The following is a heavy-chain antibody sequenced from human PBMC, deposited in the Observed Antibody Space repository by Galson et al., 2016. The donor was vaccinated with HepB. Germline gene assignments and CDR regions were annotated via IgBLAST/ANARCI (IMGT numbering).Heavy chain of an antibody. CDR2: FDPEDGEI. V-gene: IGHV1-24*01. CDR1: GYSLSELS. D-gene: IGHD3-10*01. J-gene: IGHJ3*01. Sequence: SVKVSCKVSGYSLSELSIHWVRQAPGKGLEWMGGFDPEDGEIAYAKKIQGRVTMTEDTSADTAYMELSSLRSEDTAVYYSASGMLYYTDDAFDLWGQGTMVTVSS. CDR3: ASGMLYYTDDAFDL.